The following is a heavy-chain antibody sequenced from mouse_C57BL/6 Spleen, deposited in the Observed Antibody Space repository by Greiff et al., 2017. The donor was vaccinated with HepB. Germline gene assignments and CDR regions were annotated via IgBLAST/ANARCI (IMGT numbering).Heavy chain of an antibody. CDR2: ISDGGSYT. Sequence: EVKVVESGGGLVKPGGSLKLSCAASGFTFSSYAMSWVRQTPEKRLEWVATISDGGSYTYYPDNVKGRFTISRDNAKNNLYLQMSHLKSEDTAMYYCARDSRGFDYWGQGTTLTVSS. J-gene: IGHJ2*01. D-gene: IGHD6-1*01. CDR1: GFTFSSYA. CDR3: ARDSRGFDY. V-gene: IGHV5-4*01.